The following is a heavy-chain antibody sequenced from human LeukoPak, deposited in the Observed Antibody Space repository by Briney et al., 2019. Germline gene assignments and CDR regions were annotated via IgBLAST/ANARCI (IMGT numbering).Heavy chain of an antibody. D-gene: IGHD5-24*01. J-gene: IGHJ4*02. CDR3: AREKIEMATITHFDY. V-gene: IGHV3-21*01. CDR1: GFTFSSYS. CDR2: ISSSSSYI. Sequence: GGSLRLSCAASGFTFSSYSMNWVRQAPGKGLEWVSSISSSSSYIYYADSVKGRFTISRDNAKNSLYLQMNSLRAEDTAVYYCAREKIEMATITHFDYWGQGTLVTVSS.